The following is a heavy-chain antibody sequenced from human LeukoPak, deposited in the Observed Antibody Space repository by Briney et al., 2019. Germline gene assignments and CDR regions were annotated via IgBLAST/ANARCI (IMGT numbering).Heavy chain of an antibody. V-gene: IGHV1-2*02. CDR3: ARDLIVVVPAAPSGGYYYYYMDV. Sequence: ASVKVSCKASGYTFTGYYMHWVRQAPGQGLEWMGWINPNSGGTNYAQKFQGRVTMTRDTSISTAYMELSRLRSDDTAVYYCARDLIVVVPAAPSGGYYYYYMDVWGKGTTVTISS. CDR1: GYTFTGYY. J-gene: IGHJ6*03. D-gene: IGHD2-2*01. CDR2: INPNSGGT.